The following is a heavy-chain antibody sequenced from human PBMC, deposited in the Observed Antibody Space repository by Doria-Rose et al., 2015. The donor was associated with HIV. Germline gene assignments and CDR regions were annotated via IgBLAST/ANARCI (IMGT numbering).Heavy chain of an antibody. CDR1: GVSLSSPGMG. V-gene: IGHV2-26*01. J-gene: IGHJ4*02. CDR2: LFSDDER. Sequence: QVTLKESGPVLVKPTETLTLTCTVSGVSLSSPGMGVSWIRQPPGKALEWLANLFSDDERSYKTSLKIRLTISRGTCKSQVVITMTDMDPVDTATYYCARIKSSRWYHKYYFDFWGQGTLVIVSA. D-gene: IGHD6-13*01. CDR3: ARIKSSRWYHKYYFDF.